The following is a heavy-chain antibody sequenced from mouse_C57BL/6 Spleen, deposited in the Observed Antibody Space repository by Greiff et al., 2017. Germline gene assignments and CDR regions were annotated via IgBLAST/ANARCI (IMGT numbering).Heavy chain of an antibody. D-gene: IGHD5-1*01. J-gene: IGHJ3*01. CDR1: GYAFSSYW. V-gene: IGHV1-80*01. CDR2: IYPGAGDT. Sequence: QVQLQQSGAELVKPGASVKISCKASGYAFSSYWMNWVKQRPGQGLEWIGQIYPGAGDTNYNGKFKGKATLTAVKSSSTAYMQRSSLASEDSAVYFCAGRESTWFADWGQGTLVTVSA. CDR3: AGRESTWFAD.